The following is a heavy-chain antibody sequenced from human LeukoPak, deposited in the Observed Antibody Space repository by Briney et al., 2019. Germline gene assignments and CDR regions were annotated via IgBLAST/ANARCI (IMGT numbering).Heavy chain of an antibody. CDR3: ARAALVGATLYYFDY. CDR1: GFTFSAYE. V-gene: IGHV3-48*03. D-gene: IGHD1-26*01. CDR2: ISSSGSSI. Sequence: GGSLRLSCAASGFTFSAYEMNWVRQAPGKGLEWVSHISSSGSSIDYGDSVKGRFTISRDNAKNSLYLQMNSLRAEDTAVYYCARAALVGATLYYFDYWGQGTLVTVSS. J-gene: IGHJ4*02.